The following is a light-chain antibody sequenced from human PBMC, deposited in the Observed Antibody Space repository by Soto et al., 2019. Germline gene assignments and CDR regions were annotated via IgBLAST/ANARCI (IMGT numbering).Light chain of an antibody. CDR3: QGKKT. V-gene: IGKV1-5*03. CDR1: QSISNW. J-gene: IGKJ1*01. Sequence: DIQMTQSPSTLSASVGDRVTITCRASQSISNWLAWYQQKPGKAPKLLIYKASTLESGVPSRFSGSGSGTEFTLTISSLQPDDFATYCCQGKKTFGQGTKVEIK. CDR2: KAS.